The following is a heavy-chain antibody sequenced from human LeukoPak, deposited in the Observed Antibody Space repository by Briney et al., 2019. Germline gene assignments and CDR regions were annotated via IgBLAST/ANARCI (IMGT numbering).Heavy chain of an antibody. CDR2: INHSGST. Sequence: SETLSLTCAVYGGSFSGYYWSWIRQPPGKGLEWIGEINHSGSTNYSPSLKSRVTISVDTSKNQFSLKLSSVTAADTAVYYCARLTSGSFDFDYWGQGTLVTVSS. CDR3: ARLTSGSFDFDY. J-gene: IGHJ4*02. V-gene: IGHV4-34*01. CDR1: GGSFSGYY. D-gene: IGHD1-26*01.